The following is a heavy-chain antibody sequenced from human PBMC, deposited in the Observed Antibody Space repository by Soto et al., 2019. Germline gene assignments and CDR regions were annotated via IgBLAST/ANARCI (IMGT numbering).Heavy chain of an antibody. CDR1: GFTFSNYA. V-gene: IGHV3-23*01. CDR2: ITGSGGYT. D-gene: IGHD6-13*01. J-gene: IGHJ3*02. Sequence: GGSLRLSCAASGFTFSNYAMTWVRQAPGKGLEWVSAITGSGGYTYYADSVKGRFTISRDNSKNTLYLQMSSLRAEDTALYYCVRAAFDLDAFDIWGQGTMVTVSS. CDR3: VRAAFDLDAFDI.